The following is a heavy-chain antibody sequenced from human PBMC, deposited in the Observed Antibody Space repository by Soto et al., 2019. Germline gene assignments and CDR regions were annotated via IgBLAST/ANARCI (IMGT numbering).Heavy chain of an antibody. CDR3: AGRFGELLSPYSYYYSGMDV. J-gene: IGHJ6*02. V-gene: IGHV1-69*02. D-gene: IGHD3-10*01. Sequence: QVQLVQSGAEVKKPGSSVKVSCKASGGTFSSYTISWVRQAPGQGLEWMGRIIPILGIANYAQKFQGRVTITADKSTSSAYMELSRLRAEDTAVDSCAGRFGELLSPYSYYYSGMDVWGQGTTVTVSS. CDR2: IIPILGIA. CDR1: GGTFSSYT.